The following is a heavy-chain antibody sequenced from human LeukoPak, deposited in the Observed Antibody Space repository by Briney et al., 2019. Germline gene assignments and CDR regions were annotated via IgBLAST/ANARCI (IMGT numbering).Heavy chain of an antibody. V-gene: IGHV3-66*02. CDR3: ARAEQLLLDY. D-gene: IGHD6-6*01. CDR1: GFTVSSNY. J-gene: IGHJ4*02. Sequence: GGSLRLSCAASGFTVSSNYMSWVRQAPGEGLEWVSVIYSGGSTYYADSVKGRFTISRDNSKNTLYLQMNSLRAEDTAVYYCARAEQLLLDYWGQGTLVTVSS. CDR2: IYSGGST.